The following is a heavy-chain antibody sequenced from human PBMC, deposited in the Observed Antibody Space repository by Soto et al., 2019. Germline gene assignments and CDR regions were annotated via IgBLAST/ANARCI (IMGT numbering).Heavy chain of an antibody. V-gene: IGHV1-69*02. Sequence: QVQLVQSGAEVKKPGSSVKVSCKASGGTFSSYTISWVRQAPGQGLEWMGRIIPILGIANYAQKFQGRVTITADKSTSTAYMELSSLRSEDTAVYYCARTSSGWYTPGLFDYWGQGTLVTVSS. CDR3: ARTSSGWYTPGLFDY. J-gene: IGHJ4*02. CDR2: IIPILGIA. CDR1: GGTFSSYT. D-gene: IGHD6-19*01.